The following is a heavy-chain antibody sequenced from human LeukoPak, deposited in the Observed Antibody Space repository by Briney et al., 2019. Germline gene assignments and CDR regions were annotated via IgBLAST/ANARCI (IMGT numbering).Heavy chain of an antibody. CDR3: ARDLRYSSSSPLDY. V-gene: IGHV1-2*02. CDR1: GYTFTGYY. J-gene: IGHJ4*02. CDR2: INPNSGGT. D-gene: IGHD6-6*01. Sequence: VASVTVSCKASGYTFTGYYMHWVRQAPGQGLEWMGWINPNSGGTNYAQKFQGRVTMTRDTSISTAYMELSRLRSDDTAVYYCARDLRYSSSSPLDYWGQGTLVTVSS.